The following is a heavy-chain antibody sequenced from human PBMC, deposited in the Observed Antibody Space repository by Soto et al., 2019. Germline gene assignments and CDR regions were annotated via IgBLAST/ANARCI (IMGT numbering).Heavy chain of an antibody. J-gene: IGHJ4*02. V-gene: IGHV3-21*01. CDR3: ARDVVSPYYFDY. CDR1: GFTFSSYS. CDR2: ISSSSSYI. D-gene: IGHD3-22*01. Sequence: GGSLRLSCAASGFTFSSYSMNWVRQAPGKGLEWVSSISSSSSYIYYADSVKGRFTISRDNAKNSLYLQMNSLRAEDTAVYYCARDVVSPYYFDYWGQGTLVTVSS.